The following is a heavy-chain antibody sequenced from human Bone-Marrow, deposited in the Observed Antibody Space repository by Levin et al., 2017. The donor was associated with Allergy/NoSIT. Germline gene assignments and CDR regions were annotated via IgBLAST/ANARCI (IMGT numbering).Heavy chain of an antibody. D-gene: IGHD2-2*01. CDR1: GGTFSSYA. Sequence: SVKVSCKASGGTFSSYAISWVRQAPGQGLEWMGRIIPILGIANYAQKFQGRVTITADKSTSTAYMELSSLRSEDTAVYYCARDPDIVVVPAARWIGLYGMDGWGQGTTVTVSS. CDR3: ARDPDIVVVPAARWIGLYGMDG. J-gene: IGHJ6*02. V-gene: IGHV1-69*04. CDR2: IIPILGIA.